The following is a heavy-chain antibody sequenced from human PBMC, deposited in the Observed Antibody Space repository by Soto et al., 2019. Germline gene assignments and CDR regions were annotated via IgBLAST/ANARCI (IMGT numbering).Heavy chain of an antibody. D-gene: IGHD2-2*01. CDR3: ARDRGYSTFDI. CDR2: MNQGGSEI. Sequence: EVQLVESGGGLVQSGGSLRLSCGASGFSFSSYWMSWVRQAPGKGLEWVANMNQGGSEINYVDSVRGRFTISRDNAKKLLYWQMNSLRVEDTAVYHCARDRGYSTFDIWGQGTMVTVSS. CDR1: GFSFSSYW. V-gene: IGHV3-7*01. J-gene: IGHJ3*02.